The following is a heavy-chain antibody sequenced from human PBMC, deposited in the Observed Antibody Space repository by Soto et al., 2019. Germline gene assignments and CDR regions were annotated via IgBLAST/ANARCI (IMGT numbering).Heavy chain of an antibody. CDR1: GGSFSTYA. D-gene: IGHD5-12*01. V-gene: IGHV1-69*06. CDR3: AAPRTDGYKVPDPSTYYYYGLDV. Sequence: ASVKVSCKASGGSFSTYAISWVRQAPGQGLEWMGGIIPIFGTPNYAQKFQGRVTITADRSTSTAYLELNSLRSEDTAVYYCAAPRTDGYKVPDPSTYYYYGLDVWGLGTTVTVSS. CDR2: IIPIFGTP. J-gene: IGHJ6*02.